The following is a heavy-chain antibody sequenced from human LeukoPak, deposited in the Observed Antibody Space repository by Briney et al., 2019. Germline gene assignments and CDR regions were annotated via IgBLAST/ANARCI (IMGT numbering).Heavy chain of an antibody. CDR3: ARVPYLAGGSYYEEGGSDY. V-gene: IGHV7-4-1*02. J-gene: IGHJ4*02. D-gene: IGHD1-26*01. CDR1: GYTFTSYA. Sequence: ASVKVSCKASGYTFTSYAMNWVRQAPGQGLEWMGWINTNTGNPTYAQGFTGRFVFSLDTSVSTAYLQISSLKAEDTAVYYCARVPYLAGGSYYEEGGSDYWGQGTLVTVSS. CDR2: INTNTGNP.